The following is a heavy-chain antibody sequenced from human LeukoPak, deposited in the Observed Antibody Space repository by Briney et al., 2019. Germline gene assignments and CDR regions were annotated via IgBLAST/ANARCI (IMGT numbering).Heavy chain of an antibody. D-gene: IGHD3-10*01. V-gene: IGHV3-30-3*01. CDR2: TSSDLNVK. Sequence: GGSLGLSCAASGSTFRNYVIHWVRQAPGKGLEWVAVTSSDLNVKLYADSVKGRFTISRDNSRSTLYLQMNSLRPEDTAIYYCAREGYYGSGSPPSLYFDYWGQGTLVTVPS. CDR3: AREGYYGSGSPPSLYFDY. CDR1: GSTFRNYV. J-gene: IGHJ4*02.